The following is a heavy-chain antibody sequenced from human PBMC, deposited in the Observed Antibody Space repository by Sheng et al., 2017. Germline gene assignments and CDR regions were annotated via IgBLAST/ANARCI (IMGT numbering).Heavy chain of an antibody. CDR3: AAGRLFYGDFLTWPWGFDI. Sequence: QVQLVQSGAEVKKPGASVKVSCKVSGDTLSELSMHWVRQAPGKGLEWMGGFDPEGGETIYAQKFQGRVTMTEDTSTDTAYMDVSSLRSEDTAVYYCAAGRLFYGDFLTWPWGFDIWAKGQWSPSLQ. D-gene: IGHD4-17*01. J-gene: IGHJ3*02. V-gene: IGHV1-24*01. CDR2: FDPEGGET. CDR1: GDTLSELS.